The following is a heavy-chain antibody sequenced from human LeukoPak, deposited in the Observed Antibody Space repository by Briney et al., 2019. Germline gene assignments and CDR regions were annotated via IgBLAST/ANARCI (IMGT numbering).Heavy chain of an antibody. CDR3: ARADVLLWFGESPGGAFDI. CDR1: GYTFTGYY. CDR2: INPNSGGT. J-gene: IGHJ3*02. D-gene: IGHD3-10*01. Sequence: ASVKVSCKASGYTFTGYYMHWVRQAPGQGLEWMGWINPNSGGTNYAQKFQGRVTMTRDTSISTAYMELSRLRSDDTAVYYCARADVLLWFGESPGGAFDIWGQGTMVTVSS. V-gene: IGHV1-2*02.